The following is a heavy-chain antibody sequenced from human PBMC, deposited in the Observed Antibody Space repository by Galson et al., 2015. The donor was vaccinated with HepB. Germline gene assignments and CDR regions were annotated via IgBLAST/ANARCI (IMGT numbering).Heavy chain of an antibody. J-gene: IGHJ4*02. D-gene: IGHD3-3*01. Sequence: KVSCKASGGTFSSYAISWVRQAPGQGLEWMGRIIPILGIANYAQKFQGRVTITADKSTSTAYMELSSLRSEDTAVYYCARAPGIGVTTSGLDYWGQGTLVTVSS. V-gene: IGHV1-69*04. CDR1: GGTFSSYA. CDR2: IIPILGIA. CDR3: ARAPGIGVTTSGLDY.